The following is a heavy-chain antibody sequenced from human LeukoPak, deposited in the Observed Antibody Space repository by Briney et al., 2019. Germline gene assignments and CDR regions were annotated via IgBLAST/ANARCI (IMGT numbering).Heavy chain of an antibody. J-gene: IGHJ3*02. Sequence: GGSLRLSCATSGFAFSNAWMNWVRQASGKGLEWVGRIRSKANSYATAYAASVKGRFTISRDDSKNTAYLQMNSLKTEDTAVYYCTRHVDDYYDSSGYYLDAFDIWGQGTMVTVSS. CDR2: IRSKANSYAT. CDR1: GFAFSNAW. D-gene: IGHD3-22*01. CDR3: TRHVDDYYDSSGYYLDAFDI. V-gene: IGHV3-73*01.